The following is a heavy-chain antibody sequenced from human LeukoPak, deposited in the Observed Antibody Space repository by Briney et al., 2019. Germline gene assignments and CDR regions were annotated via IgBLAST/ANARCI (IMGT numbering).Heavy chain of an antibody. V-gene: IGHV4-59*08. CDR3: ARGLVYCSGGSCYYYGMDV. J-gene: IGHJ6*02. D-gene: IGHD2-15*01. CDR1: GGSISSYY. CDR2: IYYSGST. Sequence: PSETLSLTCTVSGGSISSYYWSWIWQPPGKGLEWIGYIYYSGSTNYNPSLKSRVTISVDTSKNQFSLKLSSVTAADTAVYYCARGLVYCSGGSCYYYGMDVWGQGTTVTVSS.